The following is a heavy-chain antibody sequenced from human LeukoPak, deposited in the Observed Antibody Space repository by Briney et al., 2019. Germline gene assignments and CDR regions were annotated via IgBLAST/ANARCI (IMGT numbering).Heavy chain of an antibody. CDR2: INSDGSSA. Sequence: PGGSLRLSCAASGFTFSSYWMHLVCQAPGKGLVWVSRINSDGSSASYADSVKGRFTISRDNAKNTLYLQMNSLRAEDTAVYYCARGGYDLCFDYWGQGTLVTVSS. V-gene: IGHV3-74*01. CDR3: ARGGYDLCFDY. D-gene: IGHD5-12*01. J-gene: IGHJ4*02. CDR1: GFTFSSYW.